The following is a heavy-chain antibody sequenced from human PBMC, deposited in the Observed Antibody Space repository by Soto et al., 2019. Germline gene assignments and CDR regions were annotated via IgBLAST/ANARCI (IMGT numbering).Heavy chain of an antibody. CDR1: GYTHSELL. Sequence: NVSRKVSGYTHSELLMRRVRQEKEKGLEWMGGFDPEDGETIYAQKFQGRVTMTRDTSTSTVYMELSSLRSEDTAVYYCARDPPNPSNRHGMDVWGQGPTVTVSS. J-gene: IGHJ6*02. V-gene: IGHV1-24*01. CDR3: ARDPPNPSNRHGMDV. CDR2: FDPEDGET. D-gene: IGHD4-4*01.